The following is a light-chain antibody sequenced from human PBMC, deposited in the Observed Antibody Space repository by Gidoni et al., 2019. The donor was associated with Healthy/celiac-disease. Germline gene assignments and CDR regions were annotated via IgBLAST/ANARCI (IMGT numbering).Light chain of an antibody. CDR1: QSMSSY. CDR3: QQSYSTPRG. CDR2: AAS. V-gene: IGKV1-39*01. Sequence: IKMTQSPSSLSASVGDRVTITCRASQSMSSYLNWYQQKPGKATTLLIYAASSLQSGVPSRFSGSGSGTDFTLTISSRQPEDFATYYCQQSYSTPRGFGPGTKVDIK. J-gene: IGKJ3*01.